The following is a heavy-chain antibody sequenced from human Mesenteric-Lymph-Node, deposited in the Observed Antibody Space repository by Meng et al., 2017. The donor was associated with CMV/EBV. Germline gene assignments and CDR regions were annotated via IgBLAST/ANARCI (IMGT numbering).Heavy chain of an antibody. CDR3: ARGTLWWYWFDY. CDR2: MNPNSGNT. CDR1: GYTFTSYD. Sequence: ASVKVSCKASGYTFTSYDINWVRQATGQGLEWMGWMNPNSGNTGYAQKFQGRVTMTRNTSISTAYMELSSLRSEDTAVYYCARGTLWWYWFDYWGQGTLVTVSS. J-gene: IGHJ4*02. V-gene: IGHV1-8*01. D-gene: IGHD4-23*01.